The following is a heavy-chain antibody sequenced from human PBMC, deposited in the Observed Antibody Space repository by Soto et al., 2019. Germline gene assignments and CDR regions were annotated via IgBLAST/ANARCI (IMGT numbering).Heavy chain of an antibody. CDR3: ARGFVVVPAAMGY. Sequence: EVQLVESGGGLVQPGGSLRLSCAASGFTFSSYSMNWVRQAPGKGLEWVSYISSSSSTIYYADSVKGRFTISRDNAKNSLYLQMNSLRAEDTAVYYCARGFVVVPAAMGYWGQGTLVTVSS. V-gene: IGHV3-48*01. J-gene: IGHJ4*02. CDR1: GFTFSSYS. D-gene: IGHD2-2*01. CDR2: ISSSSSTI.